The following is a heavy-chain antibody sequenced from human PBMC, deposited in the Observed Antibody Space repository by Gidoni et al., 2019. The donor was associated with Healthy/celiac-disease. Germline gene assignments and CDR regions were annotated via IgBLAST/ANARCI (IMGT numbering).Heavy chain of an antibody. D-gene: IGHD3-3*01. CDR2: ISSSSSTI. Sequence: EVQLVESGGGLVQPGGSLRLSCAASGFTFSSYSVNWVRQAPGKGLEWVSYISSSSSTIYYADSVKGRFTISRDNAKNSLYLQMNSLRAEDTAVYYCASLVLRFLGGLDYYYYGMDVWGQGTTVTVSS. CDR3: ASLVLRFLGGLDYYYYGMDV. CDR1: GFTFSSYS. J-gene: IGHJ6*02. V-gene: IGHV3-48*04.